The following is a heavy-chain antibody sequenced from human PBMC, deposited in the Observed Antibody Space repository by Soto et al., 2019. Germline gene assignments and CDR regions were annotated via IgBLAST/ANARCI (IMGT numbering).Heavy chain of an antibody. CDR3: GREEASFYYYNMDV. CDR1: GFTFSSYS. Sequence: EVQLVESGGGLVQPGGSLRLSCAASGFTFSSYSMNWVRQAPGKGLEWVSYISSSSSTIYYADSVKGRFTISRDNAKNSLYLKKNGLRAEDRAVYYCGREEASFYYYNMDVGGKGTPVTVSS. V-gene: IGHV3-48*01. J-gene: IGHJ6*03. D-gene: IGHD3-16*02. CDR2: ISSSSSTI.